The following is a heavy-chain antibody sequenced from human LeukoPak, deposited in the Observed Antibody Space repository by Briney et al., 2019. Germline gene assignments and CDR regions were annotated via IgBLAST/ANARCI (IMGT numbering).Heavy chain of an antibody. J-gene: IGHJ6*03. CDR2: IIPIFGTA. CDR3: ARSLGYYYYYYMDV. CDR1: GGAFSSYA. V-gene: IGHV1-69*06. Sequence: SVKVSCKASGGAFSSYAISWVRQAPGQGLEWMGGIIPIFGTANYAQKFQGRVTITADKSTSTAYMELSSLRSEDTAVYYCARSLGYYYYYYMDVWGKGTTVTISS.